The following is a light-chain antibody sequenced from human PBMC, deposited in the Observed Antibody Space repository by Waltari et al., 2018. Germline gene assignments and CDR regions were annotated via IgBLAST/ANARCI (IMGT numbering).Light chain of an antibody. J-gene: IGKJ4*01. V-gene: IGKV3-20*01. CDR2: GTS. CDR1: YGVTSIS. CDR3: QQYDGEVVT. Sequence: CMGSYGVTSISLAWNHEKLGQAPRLLIYGTSTKATGIPDRFSGSGSGTDFTLTISRLEPEDFAVYYCQQYDGEVVTFGGGTKVEI.